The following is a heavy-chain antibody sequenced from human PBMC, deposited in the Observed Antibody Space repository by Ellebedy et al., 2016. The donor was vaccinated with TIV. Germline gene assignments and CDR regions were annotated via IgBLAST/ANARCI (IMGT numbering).Heavy chain of an antibody. CDR3: AREGGSFYHPFDS. CDR1: GGIFRSNA. D-gene: IGHD1-26*01. J-gene: IGHJ4*02. CDR2: ILPILGIT. V-gene: IGHV1-69*10. Sequence: ASVKVSCKASGGIFRSNAVSWVRQAPGQGLEWMGGILPILGITNYAQKFQGRVTITADRSTTTAYMELRSLTSDDTAVYYCAREGGSFYHPFDSWGQGILVAVST.